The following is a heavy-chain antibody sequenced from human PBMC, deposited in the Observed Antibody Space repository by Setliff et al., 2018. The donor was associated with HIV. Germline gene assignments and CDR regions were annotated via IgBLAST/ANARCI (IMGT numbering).Heavy chain of an antibody. CDR1: GYIFTGHY. CDR3: ARDRRAGVYYYTDV. D-gene: IGHD7-27*01. J-gene: IGHJ6*03. CDR2: INPDNGRT. Sequence: ASVKVSCKASGYIFTGHYMHWVRRAPGQGFEWMGWINPDNGRTQYGQKFQGRLTLTRDTSIRTAYMELSGLTFDDTAMYYCARDRRAGVYYYTDVWGTGTTVTSP. V-gene: IGHV1-2*02.